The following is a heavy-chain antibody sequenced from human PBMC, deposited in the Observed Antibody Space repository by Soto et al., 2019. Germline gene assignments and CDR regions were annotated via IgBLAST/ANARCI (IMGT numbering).Heavy chain of an antibody. D-gene: IGHD5-18*01. CDR1: GGSISSYY. Sequence: QVQLQESGPGLVKPSETLSLTCTVSGGSISSYYWSWIRQPPGKGLGWIGYIYYSGSTNYNPSLKSRVTISVDTSKNQFSLKLSSVTAADTAVYYCARHDADTAMVYFDYWGQGTLVTVSS. CDR2: IYYSGST. V-gene: IGHV4-59*08. J-gene: IGHJ4*02. CDR3: ARHDADTAMVYFDY.